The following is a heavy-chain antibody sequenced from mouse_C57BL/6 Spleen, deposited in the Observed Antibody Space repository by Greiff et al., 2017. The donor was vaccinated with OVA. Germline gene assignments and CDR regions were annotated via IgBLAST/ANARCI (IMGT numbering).Heavy chain of an antibody. CDR1: GYTFTSYG. J-gene: IGHJ3*01. CDR3: ARRNYGSSEAWFAY. D-gene: IGHD1-1*01. V-gene: IGHV1-81*01. Sequence: QVQLKQSGAELARPGASVKLSCKASGYTFTSYGISWVKQRTGQGLEWIGEIYPRSGNTYYNEKFKGKATLTADKSSSTAYMELRSLTSEDSAVYFCARRNYGSSEAWFAYWGQGTLVTVSA. CDR2: IYPRSGNT.